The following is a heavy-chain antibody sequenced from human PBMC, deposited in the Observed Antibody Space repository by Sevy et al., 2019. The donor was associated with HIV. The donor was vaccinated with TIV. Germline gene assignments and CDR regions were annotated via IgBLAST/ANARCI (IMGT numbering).Heavy chain of an antibody. CDR1: GFNFGTHA. CDR3: VRDRGDYAFIPPGY. D-gene: IGHD4-17*01. Sequence: GGSLRLSCEGSGFNFGTHAIHWVRQPPGRGLEWVAVISYAGSHTYYADSVKGRFNISRDNSKNTLYLQMNSLRHEDSAIYLCVRDRGDYAFIPPGYWGQGTQVTVSS. V-gene: IGHV3-30-3*01. J-gene: IGHJ4*02. CDR2: ISYAGSHT.